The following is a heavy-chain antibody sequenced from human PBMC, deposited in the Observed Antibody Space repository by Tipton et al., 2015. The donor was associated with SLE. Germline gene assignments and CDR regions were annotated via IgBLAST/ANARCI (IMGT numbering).Heavy chain of an antibody. Sequence: TLSLTCTVSGGSLTNHYWNWIRQPPGKGLEWIGYIHYSGTTHDNPSLKSRVTMSVDMSKHQFSLRLTSVTAADTAVYYCAREGSRDYGGNNYFDYWGQGTLVTVSS. J-gene: IGHJ4*02. CDR1: GGSLTNHY. CDR2: IHYSGTT. CDR3: AREGSRDYGGNNYFDY. D-gene: IGHD4-23*01. V-gene: IGHV4-59*11.